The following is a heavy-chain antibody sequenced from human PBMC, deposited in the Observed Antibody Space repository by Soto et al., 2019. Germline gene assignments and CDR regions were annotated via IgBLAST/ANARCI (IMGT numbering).Heavy chain of an antibody. Sequence: PGGSLRLSCADSGFTFSSYAMHWVRQAPGKGLEWVAVISYDGSNKYYADCVKGRFTISRDNSKNTLYLQMNSLRAEDTAVYYCARDRWDYDSSGYLFDYWGQGTLVTVSS. CDR2: ISYDGSNK. J-gene: IGHJ4*02. D-gene: IGHD3-22*01. CDR1: GFTFSSYA. CDR3: ARDRWDYDSSGYLFDY. V-gene: IGHV3-30-3*01.